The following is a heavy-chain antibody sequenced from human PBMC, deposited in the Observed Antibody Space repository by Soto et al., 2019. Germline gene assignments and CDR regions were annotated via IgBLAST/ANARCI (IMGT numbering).Heavy chain of an antibody. Sequence: GGSLRLSCAASGFTFSNYYMNWVRQAPGKGLEWVSYISGSSSSIYYADSVKGRFTISRDNAKNSLYLQMNSLRAEDTAVYYCARGVPAAPRSAFDIWGQGTMVTVSS. J-gene: IGHJ3*02. CDR3: ARGVPAAPRSAFDI. CDR1: GFTFSNYY. V-gene: IGHV3-48*01. CDR2: ISGSSSSI. D-gene: IGHD2-2*01.